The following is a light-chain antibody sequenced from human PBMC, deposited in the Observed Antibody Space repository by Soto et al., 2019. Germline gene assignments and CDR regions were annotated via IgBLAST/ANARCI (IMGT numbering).Light chain of an antibody. Sequence: QSALTQPASVSGSPGQSITISCTGTSSDVGGYNYVSWYQQHPGKAPKLMIYEVSNRPSGVSNRFSGSKSGNTASLTISGLQAEDEADYYWSSYTSSSTVFGGGTKLTVL. V-gene: IGLV2-14*01. J-gene: IGLJ3*02. CDR1: SSDVGGYNY. CDR3: SSYTSSSTV. CDR2: EVS.